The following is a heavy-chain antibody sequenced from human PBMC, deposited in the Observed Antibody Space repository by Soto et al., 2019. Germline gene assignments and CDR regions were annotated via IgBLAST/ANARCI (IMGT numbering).Heavy chain of an antibody. Sequence: SVKVSCKASGYNFTSYYMHWVRQAPVQGLEWMGIINPSGGSTSYAQKFQGRVPMTRDTSTSTVYMALIRLRSEDTAVYFCARDRPLGYCSGGSCPILDPWGQGTLVTVS. J-gene: IGHJ5*02. V-gene: IGHV1-46*01. D-gene: IGHD2-15*01. CDR1: GYNFTSYY. CDR2: INPSGGST. CDR3: ARDRPLGYCSGGSCPILDP.